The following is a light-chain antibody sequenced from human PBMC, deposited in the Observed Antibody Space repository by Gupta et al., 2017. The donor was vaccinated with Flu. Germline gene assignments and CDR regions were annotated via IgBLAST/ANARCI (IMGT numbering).Light chain of an antibody. Sequence: SFELTQPPSVSVSPGQTARITCSGNALAKQYAYWYQQKPGQAPIRLIYKDTERPSGIPERFSGSSSATTATLTISGVQVEDEADYYCLSADSAATYVFGPGTKVTVL. V-gene: IGLV3-25*02. J-gene: IGLJ1*01. CDR3: LSADSAATYV. CDR2: KDT. CDR1: ALAKQY.